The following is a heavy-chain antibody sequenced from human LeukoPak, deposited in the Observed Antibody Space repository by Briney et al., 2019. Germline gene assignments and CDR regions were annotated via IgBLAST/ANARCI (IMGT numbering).Heavy chain of an antibody. CDR2: INTNGGAT. J-gene: IGHJ4*02. D-gene: IGHD3-22*01. Sequence: ASVNLSCNASGYTFTVYYIHWDRDGPGQGPEWMGGINTNGGATTYRQKFQGRVNMTRDTSISTAYMVLSSLTSDETAVLYCARGSADKEADSSGFSYWGERTLGTVSS. CDR1: GYTFTVYY. CDR3: ARGSADKEADSSGFSY. V-gene: IGHV1-2*02.